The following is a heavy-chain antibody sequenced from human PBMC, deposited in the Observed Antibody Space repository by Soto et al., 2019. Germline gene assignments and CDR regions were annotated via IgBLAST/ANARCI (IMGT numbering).Heavy chain of an antibody. CDR1: GGSISSGGYY. Sequence: QVQLQESGPGLVKPSQTLSLTCTVSGGSISSGGYYWSWIRPHPGKGLEWIGYIYYSGSTYYNPSLRSRVTMSVDTSKNQYSRKLSSVTAADTTVDYCARDASYDGMDVWGQGTTVTVSS. CDR2: IYYSGST. CDR3: ARDASYDGMDV. J-gene: IGHJ6*02. V-gene: IGHV4-31*03.